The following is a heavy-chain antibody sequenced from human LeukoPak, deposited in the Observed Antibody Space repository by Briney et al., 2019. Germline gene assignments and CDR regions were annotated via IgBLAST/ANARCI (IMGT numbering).Heavy chain of an antibody. V-gene: IGHV3-7*01. Sequence: GGSLRLSCAASGFTFSSYWMSWVRQAPGKGLEWVANIKQDGSEKYYVDSVKGRFIISRDNAKNTLYLQMNSLRAEDTAVYYCAKEGKDGYYDILTDDYCYMDVWGKGTTVTISS. CDR2: IKQDGSEK. CDR1: GFTFSSYW. CDR3: AKEGKDGYYDILTDDYCYMDV. J-gene: IGHJ6*03. D-gene: IGHD3-9*01.